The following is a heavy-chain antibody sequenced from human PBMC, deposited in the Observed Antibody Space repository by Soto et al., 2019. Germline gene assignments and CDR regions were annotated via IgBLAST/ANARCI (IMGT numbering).Heavy chain of an antibody. CDR1: GDSVSSNSAA. D-gene: IGHD6-13*01. V-gene: IGHV6-1*01. CDR3: ARVGPGYSSSWYAFDI. J-gene: IGHJ3*02. CDR2: TYYRSKWYN. Sequence: SQTLSLTFAISGDSVSSNSAAWNWIRQSPSRGLEWLGRTYYRSKWYNDYAVSVKSRITINPDTSKNQFSLQLNSVTPEDTAVYYCARVGPGYSSSWYAFDIWGQGTMVTVSS.